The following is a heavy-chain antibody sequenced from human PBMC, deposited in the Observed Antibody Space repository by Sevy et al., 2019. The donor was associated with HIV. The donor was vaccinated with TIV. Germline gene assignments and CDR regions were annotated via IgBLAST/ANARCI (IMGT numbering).Heavy chain of an antibody. CDR3: ARDGDSSALGWFDP. Sequence: ASVKVSCKASGYTFTGYYMHWVRQAPGQGLEWMGRSNPNSGGTNYAQHLQGRVTMTRDTSISPANMELSRLRSDDTAVYSWARDGDSSALGWFDPWGQGTLVTVSS. D-gene: IGHD3-22*01. CDR2: SNPNSGGT. CDR1: GYTFTGYY. V-gene: IGHV1-2*06. J-gene: IGHJ5*02.